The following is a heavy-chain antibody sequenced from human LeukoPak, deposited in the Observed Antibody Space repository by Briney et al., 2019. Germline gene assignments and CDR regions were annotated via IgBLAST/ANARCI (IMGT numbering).Heavy chain of an antibody. CDR2: IYYSGST. CDR3: ARGYDSSGYPDAFDI. J-gene: IGHJ3*02. V-gene: IGHV4-59*01. CDR1: GGSISSYY. Sequence: SETLSLTCTVSGGSISSYYWSWIRQPLGKGLEWIGYIYYSGSTNYNPSLKSRVTISVDTSKNQFSLKLSSVTAADTAVYYCARGYDSSGYPDAFDIWGQWTMVTVSS. D-gene: IGHD3-22*01.